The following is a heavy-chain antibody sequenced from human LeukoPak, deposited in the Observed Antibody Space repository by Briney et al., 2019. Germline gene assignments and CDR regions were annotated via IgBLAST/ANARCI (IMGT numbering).Heavy chain of an antibody. Sequence: SETLSLTCAVYGGSFSGYYWSWIRQPPGKGLEWIGEINHSGSTNYNPSLKSRATISVDTSKNQFSLKLSSVTAADTAVYYCASYGSGTSRFDYWGQGTLVTVSS. CDR1: GGSFSGYY. D-gene: IGHD3-10*01. V-gene: IGHV4-34*01. CDR2: INHSGST. J-gene: IGHJ4*02. CDR3: ASYGSGTSRFDY.